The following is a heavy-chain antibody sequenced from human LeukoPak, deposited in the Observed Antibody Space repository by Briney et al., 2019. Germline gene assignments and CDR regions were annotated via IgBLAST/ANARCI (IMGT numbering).Heavy chain of an antibody. J-gene: IGHJ6*02. CDR1: GFTFSSYG. D-gene: IGHD6-6*01. CDR3: AKVTAARSYYYYGMDV. V-gene: IGHV3-30*18. Sequence: PGGSLRLSCAASGFTFSSYGMHWVRQAPGKGLEGVAVISYDGSNKYYADSVKGRFTISRDNSKKTLYLQMNSLRAEDTAVYYCAKVTAARSYYYYGMDVWGQGTTVTVSS. CDR2: ISYDGSNK.